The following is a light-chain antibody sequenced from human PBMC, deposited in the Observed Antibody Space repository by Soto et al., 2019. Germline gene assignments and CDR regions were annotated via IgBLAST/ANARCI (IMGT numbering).Light chain of an antibody. J-gene: IGKJ4*01. CDR1: QSVLYSSNNKNY. Sequence: DIVMTQSPDSLAVSLGERATINCKSSQSVLYSSNNKNYLAWYQQKPGQPAKLLIYWASTRESGVPDRFSGSGAGTDFTLTISSLQAEDVAVYYCQQYYSTPKLTFGGGTKVEIK. CDR2: WAS. V-gene: IGKV4-1*01. CDR3: QQYYSTPKLT.